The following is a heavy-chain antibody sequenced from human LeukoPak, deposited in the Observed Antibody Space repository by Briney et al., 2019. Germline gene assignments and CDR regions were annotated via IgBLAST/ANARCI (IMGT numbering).Heavy chain of an antibody. CDR1: GYTFTSYD. D-gene: IGHD5-12*01. CDR2: MNPNSGNT. CDR3: ARGRVSGKHNWFDP. V-gene: IGHV1-8*03. Sequence: ASVKVSCKASGYTFTSYDINWVRQATGQGLEWMGWMNPNSGNTGYAQKFQGRVTITRNTSISTAYMELSSLRSEDTAVYYCARGRVSGKHNWFDPWGQGTLVTVSS. J-gene: IGHJ5*02.